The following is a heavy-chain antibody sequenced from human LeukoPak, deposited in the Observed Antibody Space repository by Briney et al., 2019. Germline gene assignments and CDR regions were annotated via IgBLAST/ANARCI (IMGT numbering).Heavy chain of an antibody. Sequence: GGSLRLSCAASGFTFSSYWMSWVRQAPGKGLEWVANIKQDGSEKYYVDSVKGRFTISRDNAKNSLYLQMDSLKTEDTAVYYCAVLFSSLYDDDYWGQGTLVTVS. CDR2: IKQDGSEK. D-gene: IGHD2-21*01. CDR3: AVLFSSLYDDDY. CDR1: GFTFSSYW. V-gene: IGHV3-7*03. J-gene: IGHJ4*02.